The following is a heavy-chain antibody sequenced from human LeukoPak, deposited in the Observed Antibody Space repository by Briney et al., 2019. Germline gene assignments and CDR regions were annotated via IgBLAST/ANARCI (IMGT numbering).Heavy chain of an antibody. CDR1: GFTFSSYA. Sequence: GGSLRLSCAASGFTFSSYAMHWVRQAPGKGLEWVAVIYYDGSNKYYADSVKGRFTIPRDKSKDTLYLQMNSLRAEDTAVYYCARDQVGRSLAVAVAPDYWGQGTLVTVSS. CDR3: ARDQVGRSLAVAVAPDY. D-gene: IGHD6-19*01. V-gene: IGHV3-30-3*01. CDR2: IYYDGSNK. J-gene: IGHJ4*02.